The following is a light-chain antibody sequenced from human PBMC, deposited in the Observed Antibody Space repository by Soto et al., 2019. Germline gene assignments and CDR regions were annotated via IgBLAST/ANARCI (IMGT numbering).Light chain of an antibody. CDR3: VQALQTPRT. CDR1: QSLLHSNGYNY. Sequence: DIVMTQSPLSLPVTPGEPASISCRSSQSLLHSNGYNYLDWYLQKPGQSPQLLIYLGSNRASGVPDRFSGSGSGTDFTLKISRVEAEDVGVYYCVQALQTPRTFGQRTKLEIK. V-gene: IGKV2-28*01. J-gene: IGKJ2*01. CDR2: LGS.